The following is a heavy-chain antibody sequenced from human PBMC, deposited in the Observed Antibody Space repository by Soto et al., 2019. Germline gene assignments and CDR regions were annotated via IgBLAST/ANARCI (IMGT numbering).Heavy chain of an antibody. Sequence: EVQLVESGGGLVQPGGSLRLSCAASGFTFSGYSLNWVRQAPGKGLEWVSYIRGTSSTIYYADSVEGRFTISRDNAKKSLYPQMKSLRDEDTDVYYCARDRAEDYWGQGTLVTVSS. CDR1: GFTFSGYS. CDR2: IRGTSSTI. V-gene: IGHV3-48*02. J-gene: IGHJ4*02. CDR3: ARDRAEDY.